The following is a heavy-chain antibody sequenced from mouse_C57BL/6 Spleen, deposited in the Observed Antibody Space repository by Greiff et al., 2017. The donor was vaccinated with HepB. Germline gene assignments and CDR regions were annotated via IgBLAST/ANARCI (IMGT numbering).Heavy chain of an antibody. CDR2: IWSGGST. V-gene: IGHV2-2*01. Sequence: QVQLKESGPGLVQPSQSLSITCTVSGFSLTSYGVHWVRQSPGKGLEWLGVIWSGGSTDYNAAFISRLSISKDNSKSQVFFKMNSLQADDTAIYYCARNPYCGSRYFDYWGQGTTLTVSS. CDR3: ARNPYCGSRYFDY. J-gene: IGHJ2*01. D-gene: IGHD1-1*01. CDR1: GFSLTSYG.